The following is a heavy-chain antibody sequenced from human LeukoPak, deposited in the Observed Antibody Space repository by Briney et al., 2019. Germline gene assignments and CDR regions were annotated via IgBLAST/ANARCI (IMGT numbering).Heavy chain of an antibody. CDR3: TKALIGDSQLWFAEGHYMDV. CDR1: GFTFASYP. D-gene: IGHD3-10*01. J-gene: IGHJ6*03. Sequence: GGSLRLSCAASGFTFASYPMHWVRQSPGRGLEYLSGISSNGLSTYHANSVKGRFTSSRDNSKNTLYLQMDNLRPEDTAVYYCTKALIGDSQLWFAEGHYMDVWGKGTTVTISS. CDR2: ISSNGLST. V-gene: IGHV3-64*01.